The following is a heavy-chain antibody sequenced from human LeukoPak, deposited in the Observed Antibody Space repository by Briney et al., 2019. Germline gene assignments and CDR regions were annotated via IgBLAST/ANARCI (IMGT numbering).Heavy chain of an antibody. CDR3: ARLSKGRYFDYIFDY. CDR2: LYYSGST. V-gene: IGHV4-39*01. Sequence: SETLSLPCTLSGGSVSSTEFSWGWIRQPPGKGLQWVGNLYYSGSTSYHPSLNSRVTMSVDTSKNQFSLKMTSVTAADTAVYYCARLSKGRYFDYIFDYWGQGSLVTVS. CDR1: GGSVSSTEFS. J-gene: IGHJ4*02. D-gene: IGHD3-9*01.